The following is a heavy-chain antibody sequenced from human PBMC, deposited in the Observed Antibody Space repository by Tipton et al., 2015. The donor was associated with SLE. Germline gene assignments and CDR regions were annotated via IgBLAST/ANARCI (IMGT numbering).Heavy chain of an antibody. CDR3: ARDDFWSGYLFDS. J-gene: IGHJ4*02. V-gene: IGHV3-21*01. CDR1: GFIFSDYA. D-gene: IGHD3-3*01. CDR2: ISSSSSFL. Sequence: SLRLSCAASGFIFSDYAMSWVRQAPGKGLEWISSISSSSSFLYYADSVKGRFTISRDNAKNSLYLQMNSLRAEDTAVYYCARDDFWSGYLFDSWGLGTVVTVSS.